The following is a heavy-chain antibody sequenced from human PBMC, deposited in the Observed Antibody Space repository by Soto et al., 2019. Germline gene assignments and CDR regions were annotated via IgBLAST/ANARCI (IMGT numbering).Heavy chain of an antibody. CDR2: IYPSGST. CDR1: GGSISGHS. CDR3: VRGRSYSVYDF. D-gene: IGHD5-12*01. V-gene: IGHV4-4*07. J-gene: IGHJ4*02. Sequence: SETLSLTCTVYGGSISGHSWVWIRQPAGKGLEWIGRIYPSGSTSYNPSLRRRVTMSLDNSTNKIFLNLTSVTAADTAVFDWVRGRSYSVYDFWGPGTLVTVSS.